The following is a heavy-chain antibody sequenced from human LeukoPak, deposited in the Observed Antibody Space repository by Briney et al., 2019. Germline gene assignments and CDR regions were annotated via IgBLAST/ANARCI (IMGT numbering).Heavy chain of an antibody. CDR2: ISGSGGST. Sequence: GGALRLSCAASGFTFSSYGMSWVRQAPGKGLEWVSAISGSGGSTYYADSVKGRFTISRDNAKNSLYLQMNSLRAEDTALYYCARDGNAGNDYWGQGTLVTVSS. CDR3: ARDGNAGNDY. V-gene: IGHV3-23*01. J-gene: IGHJ4*02. D-gene: IGHD4-23*01. CDR1: GFTFSSYG.